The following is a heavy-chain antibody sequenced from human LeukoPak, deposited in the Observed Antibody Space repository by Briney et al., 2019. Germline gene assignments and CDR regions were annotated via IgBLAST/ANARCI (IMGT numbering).Heavy chain of an antibody. CDR3: ARERGYSYGHYFDY. V-gene: IGHV3-21*01. Sequence: PGGSLRLSCAASGFTFSSYSMNWVRQAPGKGLEWVSSIGSSSSYIYYADSVKGRFTISRDNAKSSLYLQMNSLRAEDMAVYYCARERGYSYGHYFDYWGQGTLVTVSS. CDR1: GFTFSSYS. CDR2: IGSSSSYI. J-gene: IGHJ4*02. D-gene: IGHD5-18*01.